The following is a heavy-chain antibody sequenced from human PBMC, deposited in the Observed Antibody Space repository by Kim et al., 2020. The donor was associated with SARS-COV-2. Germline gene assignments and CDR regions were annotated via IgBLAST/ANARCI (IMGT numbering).Heavy chain of an antibody. J-gene: IGHJ2*01. CDR1: GFPFSTYW. CDR3: ARETKENGPKWYFDL. D-gene: IGHD1-7*01. V-gene: IGHV3-74*01. Sequence: GGSLRLSCAASGFPFSTYWMHWVRQDPVKGLVWVSRIKDDGSGTHYADSVKGRFTISRDNAKNTMYLQMNSLRVEDTGTYYCARETKENGPKWYFDLWGRGTRVTVSS. CDR2: IKDDGSGT.